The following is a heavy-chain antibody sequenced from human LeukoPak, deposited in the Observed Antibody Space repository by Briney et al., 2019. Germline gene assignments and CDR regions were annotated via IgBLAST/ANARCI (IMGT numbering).Heavy chain of an antibody. CDR3: AKGYYESSGYTFDY. J-gene: IGHJ4*02. D-gene: IGHD3-22*01. V-gene: IGHV3-23*01. CDR1: GLTFSSHA. Sequence: GGSLRLSCAASGLTFSSHAMSWVRQAPGKGLEWVSGTSASGGSTYYADSVKGRFTIARDNSKNTLYLQMNNLRAEDTAVYYCAKGYYESSGYTFDYWGQGTLVTVSS. CDR2: TSASGGST.